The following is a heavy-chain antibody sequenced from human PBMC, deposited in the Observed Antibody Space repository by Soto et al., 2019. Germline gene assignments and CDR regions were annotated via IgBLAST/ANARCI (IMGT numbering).Heavy chain of an antibody. CDR1: GFTFSSYA. Sequence: QVQLVESGGGVVQPGRSLRLSCAASGFTFSSYAMHWVRQAPGKGLEWVAVISYDGSNKYYADSVKGRFTISRDNSKNTLDLQMNSLRAEDTAVYYCAREEPAGEGAYDYWGQGTLVTVSS. V-gene: IGHV3-30-3*01. CDR2: ISYDGSNK. CDR3: AREEPAGEGAYDY. J-gene: IGHJ4*02. D-gene: IGHD1-26*01.